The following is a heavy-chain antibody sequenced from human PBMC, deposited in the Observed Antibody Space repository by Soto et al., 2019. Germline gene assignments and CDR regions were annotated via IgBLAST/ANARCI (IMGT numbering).Heavy chain of an antibody. Sequence: SETLSLTCAVYGGSFSGYYWSWVRQPPGKGLEWIGDINYSGSTNYNPSLKSRVTILVDTSKNQFSLSLISVTAADTAVYYCARRGSGSSFDYWGQGTLVTVSS. CDR2: INYSGST. CDR3: ARRGSGSSFDY. D-gene: IGHD3-10*01. V-gene: IGHV4-34*01. CDR1: GGSFSGYY. J-gene: IGHJ4*01.